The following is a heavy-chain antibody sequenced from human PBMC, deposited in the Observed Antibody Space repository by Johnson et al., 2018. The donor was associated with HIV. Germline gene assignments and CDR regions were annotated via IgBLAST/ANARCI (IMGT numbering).Heavy chain of an antibody. CDR2: IRGSGDST. CDR1: SNY. CDR3: AKGRWELLAGAFDI. J-gene: IGHJ3*02. Sequence: VQLVESGGGLVQPGGSLRLSCVGSSNYKSWVRQAPGKGLEWVSAIRGSGDSTYYADSVKGRFTISRDNSKNTLYVQMNSLRAEDTAEYYCAKGRWELLAGAFDIWGQGTTVTVSS. V-gene: IGHV3-23*04. D-gene: IGHD1-26*01.